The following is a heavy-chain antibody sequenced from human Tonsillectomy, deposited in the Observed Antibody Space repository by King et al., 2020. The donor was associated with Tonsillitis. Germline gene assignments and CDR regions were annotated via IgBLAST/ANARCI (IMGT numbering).Heavy chain of an antibody. Sequence: VQLVESGGGVVQPGRSLRLSCAASGFTFSSYAMHWVRQAPGKGLEWVAVISYDGSNKYYADSVKGRFTISRDNSKKTLYLQMNSLRAEDTAVYYCAGGNDYGDFYYYYGMDVWGQGTTVTVSS. V-gene: IGHV3-30-3*01. CDR1: GFTFSSYA. D-gene: IGHD4-17*01. J-gene: IGHJ6*02. CDR3: AGGNDYGDFYYYYGMDV. CDR2: ISYDGSNK.